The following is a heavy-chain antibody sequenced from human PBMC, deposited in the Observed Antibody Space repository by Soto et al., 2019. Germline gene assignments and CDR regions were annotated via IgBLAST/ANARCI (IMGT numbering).Heavy chain of an antibody. V-gene: IGHV3-15*01. CDR2: IKSKTDGGTT. Sequence: PGGPLRLSGAASVFTFSNAWMSWVRQAPGKGLEWVGRIKSKTDGGTTDYAAPVKGRFTISRDDSKHTLYLQMNSLKTEDTAVYYCTRSPKWLRLSDYWGQGTLVTVSS. D-gene: IGHD5-12*01. CDR1: VFTFSNAW. J-gene: IGHJ4*02. CDR3: TRSPKWLRLSDY.